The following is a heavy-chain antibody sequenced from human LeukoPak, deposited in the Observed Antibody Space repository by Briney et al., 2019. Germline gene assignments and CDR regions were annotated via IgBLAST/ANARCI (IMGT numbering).Heavy chain of an antibody. V-gene: IGHV4-34*01. J-gene: IGHJ3*02. CDR2: INHSGST. CDR3: ARELTSPYYYDSSGYAFDI. Sequence: SETLSLTCAVYGGSFSGSYWSWIRQPPGKGLEWIGDINHSGSTNYNPSLKSRATISKDTSKNQFSLKLSSVTAADTAVYYCARELTSPYYYDSSGYAFDIWGQGTMVTVSS. CDR1: GGSFSGSY. D-gene: IGHD3-22*01.